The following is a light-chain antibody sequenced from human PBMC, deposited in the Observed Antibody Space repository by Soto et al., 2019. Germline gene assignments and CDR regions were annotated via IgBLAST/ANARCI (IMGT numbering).Light chain of an antibody. CDR1: TNDIGGYKY. J-gene: IGLJ3*02. CDR2: EVT. Sequence: QSALTQPASVSGSPGQSITISCTGTTNDIGGYKYVSWYQQHPGKAPKLIIFEVTNRPSGVSNRFSGSKSGNTASLTISGLQAEDEADYYCSSYTSSILVFGGGTKLTVL. CDR3: SSYTSSILV. V-gene: IGLV2-14*01.